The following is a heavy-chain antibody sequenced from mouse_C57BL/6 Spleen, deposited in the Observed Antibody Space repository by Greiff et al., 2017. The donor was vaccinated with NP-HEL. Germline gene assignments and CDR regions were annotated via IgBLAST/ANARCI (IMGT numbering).Heavy chain of an antibody. CDR2: IHPNSGST. CDR1: GYTFTSYW. Sequence: VQLQQPGAELVKPGASVKLSCKASGYTFTSYWMHWVKQRPGQGLEWIGMIHPNSGSTNYNEKFKSKATLTVDKSSSTAYMQLSSLTSEESAVYYSARYYGSSHPYYAMDYWGQGTSVTVSS. D-gene: IGHD1-1*01. J-gene: IGHJ4*01. CDR3: ARYYGSSHPYYAMDY. V-gene: IGHV1-64*01.